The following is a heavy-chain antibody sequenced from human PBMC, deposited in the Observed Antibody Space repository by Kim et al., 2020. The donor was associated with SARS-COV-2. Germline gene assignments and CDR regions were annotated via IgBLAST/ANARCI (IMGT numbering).Heavy chain of an antibody. CDR3: ARADGRDGYNIDY. CDR2: INPNSGGT. J-gene: IGHJ4*02. V-gene: IGHV1-2*02. CDR1: GYTFTGYY. Sequence: ASVKVSCKASGYTFTGYYMHWVRQAPGQGLEWMGWINPNSGGTNYAQKFQGRVTMTRDTSISTAYMELSRLRSDDTAVYYCARADGRDGYNIDYWGQGTLVTVSS. D-gene: IGHD5-12*01.